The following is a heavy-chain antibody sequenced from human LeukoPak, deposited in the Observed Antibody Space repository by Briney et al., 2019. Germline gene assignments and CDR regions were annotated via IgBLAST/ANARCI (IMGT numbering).Heavy chain of an antibody. Sequence: PGVSLRLSCAASGFIFRNHWMSWVRQVPGRGLEWVAHIKQGGNEKHYVDSVEGRFTLSRDDSKNSLYLQMNSLRVDDSAVYYCARGPNYGDRVDYFDYWGQGTLVTVPS. CDR1: GFIFRNHW. CDR3: ARGPNYGDRVDYFDY. V-gene: IGHV3-7*01. J-gene: IGHJ4*02. CDR2: IKQGGNEK. D-gene: IGHD4-17*01.